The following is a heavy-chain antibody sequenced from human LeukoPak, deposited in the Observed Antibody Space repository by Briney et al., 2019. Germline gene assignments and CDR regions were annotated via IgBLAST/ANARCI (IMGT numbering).Heavy chain of an antibody. D-gene: IGHD4-17*01. CDR3: ARDPRGTTVIFDY. Sequence: EASVKVSCKASGYTFTGYYMRWVRQAPGQGLGWMGWINPNSGGTNYAQKFQGRVTMTRDTSISTAYMELSRLRSDDTAVYYCARDPRGTTVIFDYWGQGTLVTVSS. CDR1: GYTFTGYY. V-gene: IGHV1-2*02. CDR2: INPNSGGT. J-gene: IGHJ4*02.